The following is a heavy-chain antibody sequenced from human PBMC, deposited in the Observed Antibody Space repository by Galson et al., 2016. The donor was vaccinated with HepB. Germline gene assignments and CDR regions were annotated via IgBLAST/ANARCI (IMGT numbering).Heavy chain of an antibody. CDR1: GYTFPKHG. J-gene: IGHJ4*02. CDR3: ARGSCSGGPCYSDY. Sequence: CKASGYTFPKHGINWVRQAPGQGLEWMGWISGDNADTNYAEIIQDRVTMTADTSTSTAYMELRSLRSDDTAVYYCARGSCSGGPCYSDYWGQGALVSVSS. V-gene: IGHV1-18*01. D-gene: IGHD2-8*02. CDR2: ISGDNADT.